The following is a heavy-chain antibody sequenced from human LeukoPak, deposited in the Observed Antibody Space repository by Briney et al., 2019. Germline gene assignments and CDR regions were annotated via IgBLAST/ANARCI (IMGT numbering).Heavy chain of an antibody. CDR3: ARYGSSGYSIEY. J-gene: IGHJ4*02. D-gene: IGHD3-22*01. CDR2: TYFSGNI. Sequence: SETLSLTCTVSGGAISSHYWSWIRQPPGEGLEWIGYTYFSGNINYNPSLKSRVTISVDTSKTHFSLKLSSVTAADTAVYYCARYGSSGYSIEYWGQGTLVTVSS. CDR1: GGAISSHY. V-gene: IGHV4-59*11.